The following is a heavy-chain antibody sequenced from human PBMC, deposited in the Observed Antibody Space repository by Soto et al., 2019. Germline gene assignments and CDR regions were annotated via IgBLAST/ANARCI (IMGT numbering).Heavy chain of an antibody. Sequence: PGGSLRLSCVASGFTFFTYDMHWVRQSATKGLEWVSGIGTVGDTQYLDSVKGRFTISRDNAHNSVHLEMDSLRAEDTALYYCVRRVSLSYGHSGMDIWGQGTTVTVSS. J-gene: IGHJ6*02. CDR3: VRRVSLSYGHSGMDI. CDR1: GFTFFTYD. CDR2: IGTVGDT. V-gene: IGHV3-13*01. D-gene: IGHD2-21*01.